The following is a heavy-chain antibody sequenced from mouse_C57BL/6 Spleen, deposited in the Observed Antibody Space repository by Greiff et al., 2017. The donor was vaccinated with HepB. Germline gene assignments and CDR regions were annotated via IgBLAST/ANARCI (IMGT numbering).Heavy chain of an antibody. V-gene: IGHV3-6*01. Sequence: EVKLQESGPGLVKPSQSLSLTCSVTGYSITSGYYWNWIRQFPGNKLEWMGYISYDGSNNYNPSLKNRISITRDTSKNQFFLKLNSVTTEDTATYYCARGEGYDDYYAMDYWGQGTSVTVSS. J-gene: IGHJ4*01. CDR1: GYSITSGYY. CDR3: ARGEGYDDYYAMDY. D-gene: IGHD2-2*01. CDR2: ISYDGSN.